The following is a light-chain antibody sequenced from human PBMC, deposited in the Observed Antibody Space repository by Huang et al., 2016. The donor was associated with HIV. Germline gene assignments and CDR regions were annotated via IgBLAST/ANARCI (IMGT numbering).Light chain of an antibody. Sequence: EIVLTQSPATLSLSPGERATLSSRASQSVINYLAWYQQKPGQAPRLLIYDASNRATGTPARFSCTGSGTDFTLTISSLEPEDFAVYYCQQRYRWPPITFGQGTRLEIK. CDR1: QSVINY. J-gene: IGKJ5*01. CDR3: QQRYRWPPIT. V-gene: IGKV3-11*01. CDR2: DAS.